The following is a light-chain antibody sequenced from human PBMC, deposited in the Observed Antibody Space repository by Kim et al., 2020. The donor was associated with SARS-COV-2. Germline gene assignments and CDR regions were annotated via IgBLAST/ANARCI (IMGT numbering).Light chain of an antibody. J-gene: IGLJ3*02. CDR2: EDN. CDR3: QSYDSNSRV. V-gene: IGLV6-57*01. CDR1: SGSIASNY. Sequence: NFMLTQPHSVSESPGKTVTISCTRSSGSIASNYVQWYQQRPGSSPTTVIYEDNQRPSGVPDRFSGSIDSSSNSASLTISGLETEDEADYYCQSYDSNSRVFGGGTQLTVL.